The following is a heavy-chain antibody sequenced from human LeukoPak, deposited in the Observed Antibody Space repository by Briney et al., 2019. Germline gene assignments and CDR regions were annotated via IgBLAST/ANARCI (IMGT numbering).Heavy chain of an antibody. Sequence: ASVKVSCRTSRSTFTDYYMHRVRQAPGQGPEWMGRINPNSGGTNYAQNFQGRVTMTRDTSITTAYMELSRLRSDDTAVYYCARGSPTASYYYMDVWGKGTTVTVSS. J-gene: IGHJ6*03. V-gene: IGHV1-2*06. CDR3: ARGSPTASYYYMDV. CDR1: RSTFTDYY. CDR2: INPNSGGT. D-gene: IGHD2-2*01.